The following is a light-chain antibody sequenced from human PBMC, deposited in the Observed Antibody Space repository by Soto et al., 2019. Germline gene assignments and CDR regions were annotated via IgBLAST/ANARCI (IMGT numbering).Light chain of an antibody. CDR1: QSVSSSY. Sequence: EIVLTQSPGTLSLSPGERATLSCRASQSVSSSYLAWYQQKPGQAPRLLMFRTSSRATGFPARFSGSGSGTEFNLTISSLQSEDFGVYYCQQYNNWPPITFGQGTRLEIK. CDR2: RTS. CDR3: QQYNNWPPIT. V-gene: IGKV3-15*01. J-gene: IGKJ5*01.